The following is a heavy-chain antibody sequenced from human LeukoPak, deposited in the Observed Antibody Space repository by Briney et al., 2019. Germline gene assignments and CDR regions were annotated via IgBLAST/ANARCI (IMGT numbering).Heavy chain of an antibody. CDR2: ISAYNGNT. Sequence: GASVKVSCKASGHTFTSYGISWVRQAPGQGLEWMGWISAYNGNTNYAQKLQGRVTMTTDTSTSTAYMELRSLRSDDTAVYYCARAGWYGDYDSLESRFQHWGQGTLVTVSS. CDR3: ARAGWYGDYDSLESRFQH. J-gene: IGHJ1*01. D-gene: IGHD4-17*01. CDR1: GHTFTSYG. V-gene: IGHV1-18*01.